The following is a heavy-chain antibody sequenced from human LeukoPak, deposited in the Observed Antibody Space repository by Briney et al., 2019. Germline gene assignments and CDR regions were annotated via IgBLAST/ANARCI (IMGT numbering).Heavy chain of an antibody. CDR1: GYTFTDYY. CDR3: ARAKYLDY. V-gene: IGHV1-2*02. Sequence: GASVKVSCKASGYTFTDYYVHWVRQAPGQGLEWMGGINRNSGGTNFAQKFQGRVTMTRDTSIRTVYLEMSSLRSDDTALYYCARAKYLDYWGQGTPVTV. CDR2: INRNSGGT. J-gene: IGHJ4*02.